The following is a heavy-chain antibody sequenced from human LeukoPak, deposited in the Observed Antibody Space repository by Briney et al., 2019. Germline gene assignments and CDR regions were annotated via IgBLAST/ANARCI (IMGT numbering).Heavy chain of an antibody. D-gene: IGHD3-3*01. Sequence: ASVKVSCKASGYTLTSYYMHWVRQAPGQGLEWMGIINPSGGSTSYAQKFQGRVTMTRDTSTSTVYMELSSLRSEDTAVYYCARERTRSLTIFGVVTEAYYYYGMDAWGQGTTVTVSS. CDR3: ARERTRSLTIFGVVTEAYYYYGMDA. CDR1: GYTLTSYY. V-gene: IGHV1-46*01. J-gene: IGHJ6*02. CDR2: INPSGGST.